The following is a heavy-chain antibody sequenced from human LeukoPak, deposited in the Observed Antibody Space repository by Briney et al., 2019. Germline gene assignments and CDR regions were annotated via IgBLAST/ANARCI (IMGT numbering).Heavy chain of an antibody. Sequence: GGSLRLSCAASGFTFSSYWMSWVRQAPGKGLEWVANIKQDGSEKYYVDSVKGRFTISRDNAKNSLYLQMNSLRGEDTAVYYCARAVAGTFYYYYYMDVWGEGTTVTVSS. CDR3: ARAVAGTFYYYYYMDV. D-gene: IGHD6-19*01. V-gene: IGHV3-7*01. J-gene: IGHJ6*03. CDR2: IKQDGSEK. CDR1: GFTFSSYW.